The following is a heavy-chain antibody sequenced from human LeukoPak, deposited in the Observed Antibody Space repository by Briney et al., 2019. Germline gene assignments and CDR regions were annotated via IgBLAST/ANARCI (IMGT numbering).Heavy chain of an antibody. CDR1: GFTFSSYG. V-gene: IGHV3-33*06. CDR3: AKDGGDCNDCNCYYFDF. J-gene: IGHJ4*02. Sequence: PGGSLRLSCAASGFTFSSYGMHWVRQAPGKGLEWVAVIWYDGSNKYYADSVKGRFTISRDNSKNTLYLQMNSLRAEDTAVYYCAKDGGDCNDCNCYYFDFWGQGTLVTVSS. CDR2: IWYDGSNK. D-gene: IGHD2-15*01.